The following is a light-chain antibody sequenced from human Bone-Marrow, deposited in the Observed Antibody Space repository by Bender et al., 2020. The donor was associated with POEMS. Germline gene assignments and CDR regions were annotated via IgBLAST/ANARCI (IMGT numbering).Light chain of an antibody. V-gene: IGLV1-40*01. CDR1: SSNTGSGYD. CDR3: QSYDNSLGGWV. Sequence: QSVLTQPPSVSGAPGQRVTISCTGSSSNTGSGYDINWYQHLPGTAPKLLIYGYNNRPSGVPDRFSGSKSGTSAYLAINGLQAEDEGDYYCQSYDNSLGGWVFGGGTKLTVL. CDR2: GYN. J-gene: IGLJ3*02.